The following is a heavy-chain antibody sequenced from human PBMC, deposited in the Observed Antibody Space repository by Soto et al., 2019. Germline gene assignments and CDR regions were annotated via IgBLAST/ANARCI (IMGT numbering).Heavy chain of an antibody. D-gene: IGHD5-18*01. CDR1: GGTFSSYA. CDR3: ASDRSSGYSYGYGIGFWFDP. Sequence: QVQLVQSGAEVKKPGSSVKVSCKASGGTFSSYAISWVRQAPGQGLEWMGGIIPIFGTANYAQKFQGRVTLTADESTSTAYRELSSLRSEDTAAYYCASDRSSGYSYGYGIGFWFDPWGQGTLVTVTS. CDR2: IIPIFGTA. V-gene: IGHV1-69*01. J-gene: IGHJ5*02.